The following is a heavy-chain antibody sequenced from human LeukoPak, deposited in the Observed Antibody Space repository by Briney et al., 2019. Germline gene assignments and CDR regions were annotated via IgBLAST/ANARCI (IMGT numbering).Heavy chain of an antibody. Sequence: PGGSLRLSCAASGFTFSSYWMSWVRQAPGKGLEWVANIKQDGSEKNYVDSVKGRFTISRDNAKNSLDLQMNSLRAEDTAVYYCAREGGYASSWAYWGQGTLVTVSS. CDR2: IKQDGSEK. D-gene: IGHD5-12*01. CDR1: GFTFSSYW. V-gene: IGHV3-7*01. CDR3: AREGGYASSWAY. J-gene: IGHJ4*02.